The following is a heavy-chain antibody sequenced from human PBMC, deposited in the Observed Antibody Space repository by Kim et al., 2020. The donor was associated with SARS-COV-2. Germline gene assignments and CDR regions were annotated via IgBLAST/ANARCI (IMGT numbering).Heavy chain of an antibody. V-gene: IGHV3-23*01. CDR2: IAGSGRAT. CDR3: AMEMDSSGSYLHDAFDI. J-gene: IGHJ3*02. D-gene: IGHD3-22*01. CDR1: GVTLSHNYA. Sequence: GGSLRLSCELSGVTLSHNYAVSWVRQTPEKGLEWVAAIAGSGRATFYAATVEGRFSISRDNSKRMIFLQMNNLRAEDTAKYFCAMEMDSSGSYLHDAFDIWGRGRMVIVS.